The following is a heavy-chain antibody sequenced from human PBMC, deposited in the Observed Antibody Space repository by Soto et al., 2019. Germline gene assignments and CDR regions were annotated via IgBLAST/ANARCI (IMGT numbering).Heavy chain of an antibody. CDR2: FDPEDGET. CDR3: ATHPVGANDFDY. D-gene: IGHD1-26*01. Sequence: ASVKVSCKVSGCTLTALSMHWVRQAPGKGLEWMGGFDPEDGETIYAQKFQGRVTMTEDTSTDTAYMELSSLRSEDTAAYYCATHPVGANDFDYWGQGTLVTVS. V-gene: IGHV1-24*01. J-gene: IGHJ4*02. CDR1: GCTLTALS.